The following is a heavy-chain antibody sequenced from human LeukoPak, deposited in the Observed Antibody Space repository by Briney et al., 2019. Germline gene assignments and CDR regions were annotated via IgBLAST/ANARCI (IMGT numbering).Heavy chain of an antibody. CDR3: ARVRYGSGSYYGIYFDY. CDR1: GFTFSSYS. D-gene: IGHD3-10*01. CDR2: ISSSGSTI. V-gene: IGHV3-48*04. J-gene: IGHJ4*02. Sequence: GGSLRLSCAASGFTFSSYSMNWVRQAPGKGLEWVSYISSSGSTIYYADSVKGRFTISRDNAKNSLYLQMNSLRAEDTAVYYCARVRYGSGSYYGIYFDYWGQGTLVTVSS.